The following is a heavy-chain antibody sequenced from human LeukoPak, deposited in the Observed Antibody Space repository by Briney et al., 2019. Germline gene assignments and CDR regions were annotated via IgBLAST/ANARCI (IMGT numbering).Heavy chain of an antibody. CDR1: GFTFSSYE. Sequence: GGSLRLSCAASGFTFSSYEMNWVRQAPGKGLEWVSYISSSGSTIYYADSVKGRFTISRDNAKNTLYLQMGSLRAEDTALYYCARGPNYSFYMDVWGKGTAVTVSS. J-gene: IGHJ6*03. CDR3: ARGPNYSFYMDV. CDR2: ISSSGSTI. V-gene: IGHV3-48*03.